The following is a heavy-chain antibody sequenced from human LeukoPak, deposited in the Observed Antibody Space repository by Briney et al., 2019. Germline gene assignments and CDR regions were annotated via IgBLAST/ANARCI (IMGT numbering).Heavy chain of an antibody. CDR1: GYTFTGYY. CDR2: INPHSGGT. V-gene: IGHV1-2*02. J-gene: IGHJ4*02. CDR3: ARECVDTAMVGVTYFDY. Sequence: ASVKVSCKASGYTFTGYYIHWVRQAPGQGLEWMGWINPHSGGTNYAQKFQGGVTMTRDTSITTAYMELSSLRSDDTAVYYCARECVDTAMVGVTYFDYWGQGTLVTVSS. D-gene: IGHD5-18*01.